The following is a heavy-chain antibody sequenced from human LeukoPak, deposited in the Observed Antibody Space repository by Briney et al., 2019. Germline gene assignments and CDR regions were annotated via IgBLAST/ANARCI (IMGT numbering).Heavy chain of an antibody. CDR3: TTVTYYYGSGYYGMDV. Sequence: GGSLRLSCAASGFTFSNAWMSWVRQAPGKGLEWVGRIKSKTDGGTTDYAAPVKGRFTISRDDSKNTLYLQMNSLKTEDTAVYYCTTVTYYYGSGYYGMDVWGQGTTVTVSS. V-gene: IGHV3-15*01. J-gene: IGHJ6*02. D-gene: IGHD3-10*01. CDR2: IKSKTDGGTT. CDR1: GFTFSNAW.